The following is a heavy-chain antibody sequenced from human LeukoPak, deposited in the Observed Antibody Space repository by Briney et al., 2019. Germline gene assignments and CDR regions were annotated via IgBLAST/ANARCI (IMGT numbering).Heavy chain of an antibody. CDR3: ARARVVVAATPTGWFDP. CDR1: GGSFSGYY. D-gene: IGHD2-15*01. J-gene: IGHJ5*02. CDR2: INHSGST. Sequence: SETLSLTCAVYGGSFSGYYWSWIRQPPGKGLEWIGEINHSGSTNYNPSLKSRVTISVDTSKNQFSLKLSSVTAADTAVYYCARARVVVAATPTGWFDPWGQGTLVTVSS. V-gene: IGHV4-34*01.